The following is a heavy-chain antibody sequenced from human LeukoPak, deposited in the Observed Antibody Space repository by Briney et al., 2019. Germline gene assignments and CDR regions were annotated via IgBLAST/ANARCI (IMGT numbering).Heavy chain of an antibody. CDR2: VTHSSTYI. J-gene: IGHJ4*02. V-gene: IGHV3-21*01. CDR1: GFIFTTYT. CDR3: ARSYYDSSGFDY. D-gene: IGHD3-22*01. Sequence: GGSLRLSCAASGFIFTTYTMNWVRQAPGKGLEWVSSVTHSSTYIFYADSVKGRFTISRDNSKNTLYLQMNSLRAEDTAVYYCARSYYDSSGFDYWGQGTPVTVSS.